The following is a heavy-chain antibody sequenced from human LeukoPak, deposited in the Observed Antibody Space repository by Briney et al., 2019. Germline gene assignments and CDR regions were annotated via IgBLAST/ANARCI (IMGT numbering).Heavy chain of an antibody. CDR2: IIPIFGTA. CDR1: GGTFSSYA. V-gene: IGHV1-69*13. Sequence: ASVKVSCKASGGTFSSYAISWVRQAPGQGLEWMGGIIPIFGTANYAQKFQGRVTITADESTSTAYMELSSLRSEDTAVYYCARITMIVAHAFDIWGQGTMVTVSS. J-gene: IGHJ3*02. CDR3: ARITMIVAHAFDI. D-gene: IGHD3-22*01.